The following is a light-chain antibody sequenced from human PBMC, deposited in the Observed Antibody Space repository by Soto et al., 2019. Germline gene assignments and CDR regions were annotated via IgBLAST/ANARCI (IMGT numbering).Light chain of an antibody. V-gene: IGKV3-15*01. Sequence: IVMTQSPVTLSVSPGERATLSFRASQNIVTNLAWYQQKPGQAPRLVIDDASTRANDIPARFSGSGSGTDFTLTISRLEPEDFAVYYSQQYAHXPRTSGRRTKV. CDR2: DAS. J-gene: IGKJ2*01. CDR3: QQYAHXPRT. CDR1: QNIVTN.